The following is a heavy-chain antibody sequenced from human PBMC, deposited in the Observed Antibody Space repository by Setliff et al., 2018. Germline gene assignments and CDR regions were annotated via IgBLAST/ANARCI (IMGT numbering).Heavy chain of an antibody. CDR1: GGSVSGYY. Sequence: SETLSLTCTVSGGSVSGYYWSWIRQPPGKGMEWIGYIYDSGITNYNTSLKSRVTISVDTSKNQISLKVKSVTAADTAVYYCARDVVAAFGCFDPWGQGTLVTVSS. D-gene: IGHD2-15*01. CDR3: ARDVVAAFGCFDP. V-gene: IGHV4-59*02. J-gene: IGHJ5*02. CDR2: IYDSGIT.